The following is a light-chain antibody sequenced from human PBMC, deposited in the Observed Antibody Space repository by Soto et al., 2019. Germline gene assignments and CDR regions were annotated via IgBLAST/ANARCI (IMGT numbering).Light chain of an antibody. CDR2: WAS. CDR1: QDILYGSNNMNY. J-gene: IGKJ2*01. CDR3: QQYYSSPFT. V-gene: IGKV4-1*01. Sequence: DIVMTQSPDSLAVSLGERATVNCKSSQDILYGSNNMNYLAWYQQKPGQPPKLLIYWASTRESGVPDRFSGSGSRTDFTLTISSLQAEDVAVYYCQQYYSSPFTFGQGTKVEIK.